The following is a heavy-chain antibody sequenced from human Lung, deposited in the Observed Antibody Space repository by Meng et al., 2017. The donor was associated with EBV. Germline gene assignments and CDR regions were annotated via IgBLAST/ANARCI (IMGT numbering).Heavy chain of an antibody. CDR1: GGSISSSNDY. J-gene: IGHJ5*02. D-gene: IGHD3-3*02. Sequence: QPQLPEAGPGLGQPSETLSLTCSVSGGSISSSNDYWGWIRQPPGKGLEWIGSMYYSGSTYYNPSLKSRVTISVETSKNQFSLNLSSVTAADTAVYYCARVKTFMVPDWFDPWGQGTLVTVSS. V-gene: IGHV4-39*07. CDR2: MYYSGST. CDR3: ARVKTFMVPDWFDP.